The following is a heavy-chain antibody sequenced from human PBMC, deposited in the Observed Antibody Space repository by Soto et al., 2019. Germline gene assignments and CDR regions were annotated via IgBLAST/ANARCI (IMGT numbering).Heavy chain of an antibody. Sequence: GASVKVSCKASGGTFSSYAISWVRQAPGQGLEWMGGIIPIFGTANYAQKFQGRVTITADESTSTAYMELSSLRSEDTAVYYCASSTMVLGVILYYYYYGMDVWGQGTTVPVSS. CDR1: GGTFSSYA. D-gene: IGHD3-10*01. J-gene: IGHJ6*02. CDR3: ASSTMVLGVILYYYYYGMDV. CDR2: IIPIFGTA. V-gene: IGHV1-69*13.